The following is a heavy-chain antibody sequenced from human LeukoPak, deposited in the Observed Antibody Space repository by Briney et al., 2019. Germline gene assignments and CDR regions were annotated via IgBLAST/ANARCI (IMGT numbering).Heavy chain of an antibody. V-gene: IGHV3-23*01. CDR1: GFTFSSYG. Sequence: GGSLRLSCAASGFTFSSYGMSWVRQAPGKGLEWVSGINGRGDNTYYADSLKGRFTISRDNSKNTLYLQMNSLRAEDTAIYYCAKPVVPVPNYYYYMDVWGKGTTVTVSS. D-gene: IGHD2-2*01. CDR3: AKPVVPVPNYYYYMDV. CDR2: INGRGDNT. J-gene: IGHJ6*03.